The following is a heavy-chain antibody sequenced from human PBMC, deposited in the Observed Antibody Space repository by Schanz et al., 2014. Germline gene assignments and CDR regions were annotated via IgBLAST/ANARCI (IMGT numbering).Heavy chain of an antibody. CDR3: ARAHGNNWYGKGLDY. CDR2: IGYLGDT. V-gene: IGHV3-13*01. Sequence: EVQLLESGGGLVQPGGSLRLSCAASGFTLSNSDMHWVRQGTGKGLEWVSTIGYLGDTYYPDSVKGRFTISRDNSKNTLYLQMNSLRADDTAVYFCARAHGNNWYGKGLDYWGQGTLVTVSS. J-gene: IGHJ4*02. D-gene: IGHD1-1*01. CDR1: GFTLSNSD.